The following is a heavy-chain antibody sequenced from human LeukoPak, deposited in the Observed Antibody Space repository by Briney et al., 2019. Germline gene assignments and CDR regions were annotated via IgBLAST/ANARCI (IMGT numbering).Heavy chain of an antibody. V-gene: IGHV1-2*02. CDR3: ARETILVAYPYDY. CDR2: INPNSGGT. Sequence: ASVKVSCKASGYTFTDYYMHWVRQAPGQGLEWMGWINPNSGGTNYAQKFQGRVTMTRDTSISTAYMELSRLRSDDTAVYYCARETILVAYPYDYWGQGTLVTVSS. D-gene: IGHD3-9*01. J-gene: IGHJ4*02. CDR1: GYTFTDYY.